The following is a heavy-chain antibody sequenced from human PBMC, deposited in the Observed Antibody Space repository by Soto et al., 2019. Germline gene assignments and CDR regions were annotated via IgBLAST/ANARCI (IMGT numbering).Heavy chain of an antibody. J-gene: IGHJ4*02. CDR2: ISGSGGST. Sequence: PGGSLRLSCAASGFTFSSYAMSWVRQAPGKGLEWLSAISGSGGSTYYADSVKGRFTISRDNSKNTLYLQMNRLRAEDTAVYYCAKDTLVVVPPRIFDYWGQGTLVTVSS. CDR1: GFTFSSYA. V-gene: IGHV3-23*01. CDR3: AKDTLVVVPPRIFDY. D-gene: IGHD3-22*01.